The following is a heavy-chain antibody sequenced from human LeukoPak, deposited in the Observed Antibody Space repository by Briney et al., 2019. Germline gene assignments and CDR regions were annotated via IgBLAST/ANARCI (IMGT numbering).Heavy chain of an antibody. Sequence: SETLSLTCTASGGSISSYYWSWIRQPPGKGLEWIGYIYYSGSTNYNPSLKSRVTISVDTSKNQFSLKLSSVTAADTAVYYCVRSDDFWSGYYGYWGQGTLVTVSS. J-gene: IGHJ4*02. CDR2: IYYSGST. D-gene: IGHD3-3*01. V-gene: IGHV4-59*01. CDR3: VRSDDFWSGYYGY. CDR1: GGSISSYY.